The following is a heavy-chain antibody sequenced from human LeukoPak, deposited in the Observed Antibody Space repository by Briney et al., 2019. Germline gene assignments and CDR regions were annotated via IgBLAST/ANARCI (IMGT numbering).Heavy chain of an antibody. CDR3: ARGEYNCTPGNYYYGMDV. J-gene: IGHJ6*02. CDR1: GFIVSRNY. CDR2: FYSGAPT. D-gene: IGHD1-20*01. Sequence: GGSLTLSCGASGFIVSRNYMSWVRQAPGKGLEWVSVFYSGAPTSYADYVKGRFTISRDKSKDTLYLQMNSLRAEDTAVYYGARGEYNCTPGNYYYGMDVWGQGTTVTVSS. V-gene: IGHV3-66*01.